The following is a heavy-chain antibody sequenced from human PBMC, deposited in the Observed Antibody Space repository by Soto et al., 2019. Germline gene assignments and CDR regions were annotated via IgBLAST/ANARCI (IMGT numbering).Heavy chain of an antibody. Sequence: QVQLVQSGAEVKKAGSSLKFSCKVSGGTFRSYFINWVRQAPGQGLGGVGGIIPVFGTASYAEKFQGRVTITADESTSTAYMELSRLRSDDTAVYYCARETPSAAAAYYYYGLDVWGQGTTVTVPS. V-gene: IGHV1-69*01. J-gene: IGHJ6*02. CDR1: GGTFRSYF. D-gene: IGHD6-13*01. CDR3: ARETPSAAAAYYYYGLDV. CDR2: IIPVFGTA.